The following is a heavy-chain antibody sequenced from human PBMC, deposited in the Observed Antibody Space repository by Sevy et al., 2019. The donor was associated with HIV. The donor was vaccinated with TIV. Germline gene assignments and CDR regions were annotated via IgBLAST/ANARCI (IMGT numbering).Heavy chain of an antibody. V-gene: IGHV3-30*02. CDR1: GFIFSNYA. Sequence: GESLRLSCAASGFIFSNYAMHWVRQAPGQGLEWLAFIRYDGSNKHYADSVKGRFTISRDNSKNTLYLQMNSLRTEDTGVYYCAKVRYCSSASCHSSAADRAFYYSYYGVDVWGQGTTVTVSS. J-gene: IGHJ6*02. D-gene: IGHD2-2*01. CDR2: IRYDGSNK. CDR3: AKVRYCSSASCHSSAADRAFYYSYYGVDV.